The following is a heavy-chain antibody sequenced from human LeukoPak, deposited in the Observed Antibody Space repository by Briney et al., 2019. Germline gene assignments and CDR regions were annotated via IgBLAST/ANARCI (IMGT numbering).Heavy chain of an antibody. D-gene: IGHD3-3*01. V-gene: IGHV3-9*01. CDR2: ISWNSGSI. CDR1: GFTFDDYA. Sequence: GRSLRLSCAASGFTFDDYAMHWVRQAPGKGLEWVSGISWNSGSIGYADSVKGRFTISRDNSKNTLYLQMNSLRAEDTAVYYCAKAYYDFWSGTDYWGQGTLVTVSS. J-gene: IGHJ4*02. CDR3: AKAYYDFWSGTDY.